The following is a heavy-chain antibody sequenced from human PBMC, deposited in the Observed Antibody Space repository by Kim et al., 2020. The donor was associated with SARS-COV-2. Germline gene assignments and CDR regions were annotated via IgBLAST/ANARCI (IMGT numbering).Heavy chain of an antibody. Sequence: ASVKVSCKASGYTFTSYYMNWVRQAPGQGLEWMGIINPIGGSTSYAQKFQGRVTMTRDTSTSTVYMELSSLRSEDTAVYYCARESILTGLYYYGMDVWGQGTTVTVSS. D-gene: IGHD3-9*01. CDR1: GYTFTSYY. J-gene: IGHJ6*02. V-gene: IGHV1-46*01. CDR2: INPIGGST. CDR3: ARESILTGLYYYGMDV.